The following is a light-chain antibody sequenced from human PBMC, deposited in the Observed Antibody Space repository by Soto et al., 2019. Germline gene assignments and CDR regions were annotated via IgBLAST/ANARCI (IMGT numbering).Light chain of an antibody. Sequence: EIVLAQSPGTLSLSPGERATLSCRASQSVTNSFLAWYQQKPGQAPRLLIYGASRRATGIPDRFTGSGSGTDFTLTISRLEPEDFATYYCLQHKSYPRTFGQGTKVEIK. CDR1: QSVTNSF. V-gene: IGKV3-20*01. CDR2: GAS. J-gene: IGKJ1*01. CDR3: LQHKSYPRT.